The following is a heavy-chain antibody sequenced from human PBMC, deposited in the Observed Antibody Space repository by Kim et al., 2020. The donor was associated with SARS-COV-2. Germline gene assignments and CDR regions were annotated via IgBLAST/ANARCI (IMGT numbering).Heavy chain of an antibody. Sequence: DSGKGRFTIARDNAKNSLYLQMNSLRAEDTAVYYCAKETYSSSWADWFDPWGQGTLVTVSS. J-gene: IGHJ5*02. CDR3: AKETYSSSWADWFDP. V-gene: IGHV3-21*01. D-gene: IGHD6-13*01.